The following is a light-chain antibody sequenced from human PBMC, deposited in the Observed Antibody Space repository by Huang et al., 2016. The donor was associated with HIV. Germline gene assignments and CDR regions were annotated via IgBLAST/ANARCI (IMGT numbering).Light chain of an antibody. CDR3: MQALQTPYT. J-gene: IGKJ2*01. CDR2: LAF. V-gene: IGKV2-28*01. CDR1: QSLLQDKGNNY. Sequence: DIVMTQSPLSLPVTPGEPASISCRSSQSLLQDKGNNYLDCYLQMPGPSPHLLFYLAFYPASLVPHRFSGSVSGTDFTLKIIIVEAEDVGVYYCMQALQTPYTFGQGTKLEIK.